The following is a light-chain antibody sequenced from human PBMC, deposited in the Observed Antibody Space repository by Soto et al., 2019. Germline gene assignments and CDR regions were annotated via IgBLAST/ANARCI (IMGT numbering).Light chain of an antibody. CDR2: DAS. Sequence: PGERVTLSCRASQSVSSYLAWYQQKPGQAPRLLIYDASNRATGIPARFSGSGSGTEFTLTISSLQPDDFGTYYCQQYHSFVTFGQGTKVDIK. V-gene: IGKV3-11*01. J-gene: IGKJ1*01. CDR1: QSVSSY. CDR3: QQYHSFVT.